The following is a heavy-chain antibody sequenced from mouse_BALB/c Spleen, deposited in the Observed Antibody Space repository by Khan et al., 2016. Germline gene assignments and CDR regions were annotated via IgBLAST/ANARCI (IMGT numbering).Heavy chain of an antibody. CDR1: GYSITSDYA. V-gene: IGHV3-2*02. CDR2: ISYSGST. CDR3: ARNGNRYERTWFAY. J-gene: IGHJ3*01. Sequence: EVQLQESGPGLVKPSQSLSLTCTVTGYSITSDYAWNWIRQFPGNKLEWMGYISYSGSTSYNPSLKSRISITRDTSKNQFFLQLNSVTTEDTATYFVARNGNRYERTWFAYWGQGTLVTVSA. D-gene: IGHD2-14*01.